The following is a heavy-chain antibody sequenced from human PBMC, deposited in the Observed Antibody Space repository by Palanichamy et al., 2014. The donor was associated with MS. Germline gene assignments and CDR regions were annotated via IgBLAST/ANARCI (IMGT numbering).Heavy chain of an antibody. Sequence: EVQLVESGGGLVKPGGSLRLSCAASGFTFSNAWMSWVRQAPGKGLEWVGRIKSKTDGGTTDYAAPVKGRFTISRDDYKNTLYLQMNSLKTEDTAVYYCTTESMLVAPLTSSLYYWGQGTLVTVSS. CDR3: TTESMLVAPLTSSLYY. J-gene: IGHJ4*02. CDR1: GFTFSNAW. CDR2: IKSKTDGGTT. D-gene: IGHD3-22*01. V-gene: IGHV3-15*01.